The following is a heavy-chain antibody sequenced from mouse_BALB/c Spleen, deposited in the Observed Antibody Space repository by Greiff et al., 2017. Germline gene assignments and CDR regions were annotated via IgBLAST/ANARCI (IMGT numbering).Heavy chain of an antibody. J-gene: IGHJ4*01. CDR1: GFTFNTNA. CDR3: VRGGYDYCYYYAMDY. Sequence: EVQLVETGGGLVQPKGSLKLSCAASGFTFNTNAMNWVRQAPGKGLEWVARIRSKSNNYATYYADSVKDRFTISRDDSQSMLYLQMNNLKTEDTAMYYCVRGGYDYCYYYAMDYWGQGTSVTVSS. V-gene: IGHV10S3*01. CDR2: IRSKSNNYAT. D-gene: IGHD2-4*01.